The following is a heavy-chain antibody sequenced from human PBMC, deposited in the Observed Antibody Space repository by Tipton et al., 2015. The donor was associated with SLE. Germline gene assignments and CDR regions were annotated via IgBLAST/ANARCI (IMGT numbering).Heavy chain of an antibody. CDR3: TRRRDYGDFRGDGFDI. CDR1: KDSFRTDW. V-gene: IGHV5-51*01. D-gene: IGHD4-17*01. CDR2: IYGGDSET. Sequence: VQLVQSGAEVKKPGESLKISCKSFKDSFRTDWIGWVRQMPGKGLEWMGIIYGGDSETRFSPSFQGQVTRSADKSITTAYLQWSSLRASDTAMYYCTRRRDYGDFRGDGFDIWGQGTMVTVSS. J-gene: IGHJ3*02.